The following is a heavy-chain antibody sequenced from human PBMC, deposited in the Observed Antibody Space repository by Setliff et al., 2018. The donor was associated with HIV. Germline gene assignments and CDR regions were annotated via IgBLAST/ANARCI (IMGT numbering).Heavy chain of an antibody. D-gene: IGHD6-19*01. CDR1: GGSLSGDY. CDR3: ARVRPVASPGSSYDV. Sequence: SETLSLTCAVYGGSLSGDYWSWIRQPPGKGPEWIGEINRRGVTNDKPSLQSRVTILVDTSKNQFSLKLFSVTAADTAVYYCARVRPVASPGSSYDVWGQGTMVTVSS. J-gene: IGHJ3*01. CDR2: INRRGVT. V-gene: IGHV4-34*01.